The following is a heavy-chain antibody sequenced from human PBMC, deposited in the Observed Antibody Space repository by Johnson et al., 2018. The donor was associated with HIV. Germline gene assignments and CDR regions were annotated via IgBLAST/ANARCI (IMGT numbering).Heavy chain of an antibody. CDR3: AKDTGAFDI. D-gene: IGHD4-17*01. J-gene: IGHJ3*02. CDR1: GFTFSDYG. CDR2: INWNGGNT. V-gene: IGHV3-20*04. Sequence: VQLVESGGGVVRPGGSLTLSCAASGFTFSDYGMSWIRQLPGKGLEWVSGINWNGGNTDYGDSVRGRFTISRDNAKDSLYLQMNSLRTEDTAFYYCAKDTGAFDIWGQGTLVTVSS.